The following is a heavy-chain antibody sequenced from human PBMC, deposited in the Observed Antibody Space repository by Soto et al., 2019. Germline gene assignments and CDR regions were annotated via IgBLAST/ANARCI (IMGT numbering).Heavy chain of an antibody. J-gene: IGHJ6*02. D-gene: IGHD1-26*01. Sequence: GGSLRLSCAASGFTFSSYSMNWVRQAPGKGLEWVSYISSSSSTIYYADSVKGRFTISRDNAKNSLYLQMNSLRDEDTAVYYSARERGGSYYGPNYYYYYGMDVWGQGTTVTVSS. CDR2: ISSSSSTI. CDR3: ARERGGSYYGPNYYYYYGMDV. CDR1: GFTFSSYS. V-gene: IGHV3-48*02.